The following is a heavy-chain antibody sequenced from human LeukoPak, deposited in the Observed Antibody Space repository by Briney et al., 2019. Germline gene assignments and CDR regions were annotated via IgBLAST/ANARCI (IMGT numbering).Heavy chain of an antibody. CDR1: GGSFSGYY. V-gene: IGHV4-34*01. J-gene: IGHJ4*02. CDR3: ARRYGDFDY. Sequence: SETLSLTCAVYGGSFSGYYWSWIRQPPGKGLEWIGEINHSGSTSYNPSLKSRVTISVDTSKNQFSLKLSSVTAADTAVYYCARRYGDFDYWGQGTLVTVSS. CDR2: INHSGST. D-gene: IGHD4-17*01.